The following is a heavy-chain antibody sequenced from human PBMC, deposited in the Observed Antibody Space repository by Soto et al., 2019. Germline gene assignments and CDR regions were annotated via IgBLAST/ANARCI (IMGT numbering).Heavy chain of an antibody. CDR1: GGSVSSGNYY. CDR3: AGGPVSKATWLDP. Sequence: PSETLSLTCTVSGGSVSSGNYYWSWIRQPPGKALDWIGNIYNTGRTNSNPSLKSRVTLSLDTSKNQLSLKLESVTAADTALYYCAGGPVSKATWLDPWGHGTLVTVSS. J-gene: IGHJ5*02. D-gene: IGHD2-2*01. CDR2: IYNTGRT. V-gene: IGHV4-61*01.